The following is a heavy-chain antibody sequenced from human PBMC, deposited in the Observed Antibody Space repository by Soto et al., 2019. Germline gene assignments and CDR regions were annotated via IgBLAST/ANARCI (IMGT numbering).Heavy chain of an antibody. V-gene: IGHV3-23*01. CDR3: VKPPVITASYYYYDMDV. CDR1: GLTFTTYP. D-gene: IGHD4-4*01. CDR2: ISGSGIST. Sequence: GSLKLSWQASGLTFTTYPRGWVRRAPGGGLEWVSGISGSGISTYYTDSVKGRFTISRDNSKNTVFLQMNSLRDEDTAVYYCVKPPVITASYYYYDMDVWGQGTTVTVSS. J-gene: IGHJ6*02.